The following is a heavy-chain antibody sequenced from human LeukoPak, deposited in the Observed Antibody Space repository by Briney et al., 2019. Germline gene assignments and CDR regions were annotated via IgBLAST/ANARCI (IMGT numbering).Heavy chain of an antibody. J-gene: IGHJ4*02. CDR1: GASINTYY. D-gene: IGHD3-10*01. CDR3: ARVLRPMASQYYFDY. Sequence: SETLSLTCTVSGASINTYYWSWIRQPPGKGLEWIGYIYYSGTTSYNPSLKTRVTISIDTSKNQFSLKLSSVTAADAAVYYCARVLRPMASQYYFDYWGQGTLVTVSS. V-gene: IGHV4-59*01. CDR2: IYYSGTT.